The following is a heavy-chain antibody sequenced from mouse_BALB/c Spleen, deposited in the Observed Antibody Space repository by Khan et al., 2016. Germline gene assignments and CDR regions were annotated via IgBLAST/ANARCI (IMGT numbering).Heavy chain of an antibody. J-gene: IGHJ2*01. Sequence: QVQLQQSGAELMKPGASVKISCKATGYTFSSYWIEWVKQRPGHGLEWIGEILPGSGSTNYTEKFKGKATFTADTSSNTAYMQLSSLTSEDSAVYYCARLRQFVVRDYFDYWGQGTTLTVSS. CDR3: ARLRQFVVRDYFDY. CDR1: GYTFSSYW. CDR2: ILPGSGST. V-gene: IGHV1-9*01. D-gene: IGHD3-2*01.